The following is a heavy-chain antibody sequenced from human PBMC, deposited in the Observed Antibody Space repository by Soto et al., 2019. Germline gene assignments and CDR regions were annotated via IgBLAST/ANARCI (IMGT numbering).Heavy chain of an antibody. CDR1: GYTFTSYG. D-gene: IGHD6-13*01. CDR3: ARVSIDSSSLYWYYYCMYV. J-gene: IGHJ6*02. CDR2: ISAYNGNT. V-gene: IGHV1-18*01. Sequence: QVQLVQSGAEVKKPGASVKVSCKASGYTFTSYGISWVRQAPGQGLEWMGWISAYNGNTNYAQKLQGRVTMTTDTSTSTAYMELRSLRSDDTALYYCARVSIDSSSLYWYYYCMYVWGQGTTVTVSS.